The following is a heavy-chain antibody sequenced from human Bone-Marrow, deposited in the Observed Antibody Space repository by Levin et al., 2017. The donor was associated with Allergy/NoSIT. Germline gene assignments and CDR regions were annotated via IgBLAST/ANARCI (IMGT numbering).Heavy chain of an antibody. J-gene: IGHJ4*02. CDR1: GFTFSAYS. Sequence: PGGSLRLSCAASGFTFSAYSMNWVRQAPGKGLEWVSSISSSSDYIYYAESLKGRFTISRDNAKTSLHLQMSSLRAEDTAVYYCARGKNYYGSTSYPTNFDYWGQGTLVTVSS. V-gene: IGHV3-21*01. D-gene: IGHD3-10*01. CDR2: ISSSSDYI. CDR3: ARGKNYYGSTSYPTNFDY.